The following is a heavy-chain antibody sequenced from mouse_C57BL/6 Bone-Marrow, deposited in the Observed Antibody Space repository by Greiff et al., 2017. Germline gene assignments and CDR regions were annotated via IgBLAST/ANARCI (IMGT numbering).Heavy chain of an antibody. CDR1: GFTFSDYY. CDR2: ISNGGGST. D-gene: IGHD1-1*01. CDR3: ARHFNYYGLDY. Sequence: DVMLVESGGGLVQPGGSLKLSCAASGFTFSDYYMYWVRQTPEKRLEWVAYISNGGGSTYYPDTVKGRFTISRDNAKNTLYLQMSRLKSEDTAMYYCARHFNYYGLDYWGQGTTLTVSS. V-gene: IGHV5-12*01. J-gene: IGHJ2*01.